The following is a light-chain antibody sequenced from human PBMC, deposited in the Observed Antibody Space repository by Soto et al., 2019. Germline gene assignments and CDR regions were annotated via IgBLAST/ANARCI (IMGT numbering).Light chain of an antibody. CDR1: SSNIRSFNL. J-gene: IGLJ1*01. CDR3: CSYAGRSDYV. CDR2: EDT. Sequence: QSALTQPASMSGSPGQSITISCTGDSSNIRSFNLVSWYQQHPGKVPKALIYEDTKRPSGVSSRFSASKTGNSASLTISGLQPADEADYYCCSYAGRSDYVFGPGTKVTVL. V-gene: IGLV2-23*01.